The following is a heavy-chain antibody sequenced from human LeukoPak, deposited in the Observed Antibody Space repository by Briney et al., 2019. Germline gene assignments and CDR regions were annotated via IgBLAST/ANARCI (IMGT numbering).Heavy chain of an antibody. D-gene: IGHD3-22*01. V-gene: IGHV3-30*18. J-gene: IGHJ4*01. Sequence: PGGSLRLSCAASGFTFSSYGMHWVRQAPGKGLEWVAVISYDGSNKYYADSVKGRFTISRDNSKNTLYLQMNSLRAEDTAVYYCAKDKDYYDSSGSLYFDYWGHGTLVTVSS. CDR1: GFTFSSYG. CDR3: AKDKDYYDSSGSLYFDY. CDR2: ISYDGSNK.